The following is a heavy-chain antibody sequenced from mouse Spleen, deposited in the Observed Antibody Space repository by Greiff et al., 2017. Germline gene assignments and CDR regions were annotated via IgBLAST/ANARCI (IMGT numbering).Heavy chain of an antibody. Sequence: VQLQQSGDELVRPGASVKLSCTASGFNIKDDYMHWVKQRPEQGLEWIGWIDPENGDTEYASKFQGKATITADTSSNTAYLQLSSLTSEDTAVYYCTRLRRGSYWYFDVWGAGTTVTVSS. V-gene: IGHV14-4*01. CDR2: IDPENGDT. CDR3: TRLRRGSYWYFDV. J-gene: IGHJ1*01. D-gene: IGHD2-4*01. CDR1: GFNIKDDY.